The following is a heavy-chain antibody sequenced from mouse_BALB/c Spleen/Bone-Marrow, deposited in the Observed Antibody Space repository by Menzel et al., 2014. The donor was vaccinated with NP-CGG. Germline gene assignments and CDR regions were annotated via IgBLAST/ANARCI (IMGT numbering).Heavy chain of an antibody. CDR3: ARVLRWSLDY. CDR1: GYTFTSYT. CDR2: INPSSNYT. D-gene: IGHD6-2*01. J-gene: IGHJ2*01. V-gene: IGHV1-4*01. Sequence: VQLQQSWAELARPGASVKMSCKASGYTFTSYTMHWVKQRPGQGLEWIGFINPSSNYTNYNQKFKDKATLTADKSSSTAYMQLSSLTSEDSAVYYCARVLRWSLDYWGQGTTLTVSS.